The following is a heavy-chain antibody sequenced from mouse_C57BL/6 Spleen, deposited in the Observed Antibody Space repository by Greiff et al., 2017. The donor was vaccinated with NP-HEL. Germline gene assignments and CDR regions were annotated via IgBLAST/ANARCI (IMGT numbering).Heavy chain of an antibody. V-gene: IGHV6-6*01. CDR1: GFTFSDAW. CDR3: TRGPNYYAMDY. Sequence: EVKLQESGGGLVQPGGSMKLSCAASGFTFSDAWMDWVRQSPEKGLEWVAEIRNKANNHATYYAESVKGRFTISRDDSKSSVYLQMNSLRAEDTSIYYCTRGPNYYAMDYWGQGTSVTVSS. J-gene: IGHJ4*01. CDR2: IRNKANNHAT.